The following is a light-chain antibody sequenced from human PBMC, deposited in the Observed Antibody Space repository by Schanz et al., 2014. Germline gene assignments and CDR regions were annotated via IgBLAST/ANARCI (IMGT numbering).Light chain of an antibody. CDR1: NSDVGGYDY. CDR2: DVT. J-gene: IGLJ3*02. V-gene: IGLV2-14*03. Sequence: QSALTQPRSVSGSPGQSVTISCTGTNSDVGGYDYVSWYQQHPGKAPKLMIYDVTNRPSGVSSRFSGSKSGNTASLTISGLQAEDEADYYCSSFTSSLRWVFGGGTKLTVL. CDR3: SSFTSSLRWV.